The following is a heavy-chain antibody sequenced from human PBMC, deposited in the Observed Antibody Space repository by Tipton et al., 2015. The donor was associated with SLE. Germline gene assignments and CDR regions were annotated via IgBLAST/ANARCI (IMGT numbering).Heavy chain of an antibody. D-gene: IGHD3-3*01. V-gene: IGHV3-23*01. CDR1: GFTFKTFP. J-gene: IGHJ5*02. CDR3: AKASMSNGYYMCNRFDM. Sequence: SLRLSCAASGFTFKTFPMSWVRQAPGKGLEWVSSISGSGGSTYNADSVKGRFTVSRDNSQNTLFLQMNSLRVEDTGVYYCAKASMSNGYYMCNRFDMLGQATLVTVAS. CDR2: ISGSGGST.